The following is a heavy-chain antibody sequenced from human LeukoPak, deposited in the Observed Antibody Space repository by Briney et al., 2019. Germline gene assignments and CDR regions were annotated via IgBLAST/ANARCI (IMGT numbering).Heavy chain of an antibody. CDR3: ARGGGSYQNFDY. CDR1: GFTFSTYG. D-gene: IGHD1-26*01. CDR2: ISGSAFGT. Sequence: PGGSLRLSCAASGFTFSTYGMSWVRQAPGKGLEWVSAISGSAFGTYYADSVKGRFTISRDNAKNSLYLQMSDLIADDTAFYYCARGGGSYQNFDYWGQGILVTVSS. J-gene: IGHJ4*02. V-gene: IGHV3-23*01.